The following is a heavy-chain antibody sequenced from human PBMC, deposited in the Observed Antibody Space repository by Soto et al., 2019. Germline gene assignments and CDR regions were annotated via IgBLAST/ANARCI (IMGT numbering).Heavy chain of an antibody. CDR3: AGVAPSGY. V-gene: IGHV3-30-3*01. J-gene: IGHJ4*02. CDR1: GFTFSSYA. Sequence: QVQLVESGGGVVQPGRSLRLSCAASGFTFSSYAMHWVRQAPGKGLEWVAVISYDGSNKYYGDSVKGRFTISRDNSKNTLYLQMNRLRAEDTAVYYCAGVAPSGYWGQGTLVTVSS. D-gene: IGHD6-6*01. CDR2: ISYDGSNK.